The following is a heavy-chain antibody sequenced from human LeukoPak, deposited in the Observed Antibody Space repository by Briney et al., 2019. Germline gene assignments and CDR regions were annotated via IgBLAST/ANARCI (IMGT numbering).Heavy chain of an antibody. Sequence: GGSLRLSCSASGFSFSICSMHWVRQAPGKGLEYVSAISNNGGHTNYADSVKGRFTISRDNSKNTLYLQMSSLRAEDTAVYYCVKATVTSSYFDYFDSWGQGTLVTVPS. V-gene: IGHV3-64D*09. CDR2: ISNNGGHT. J-gene: IGHJ4*02. CDR3: VKATVTSSYFDYFDS. CDR1: GFSFSICS. D-gene: IGHD4-17*01.